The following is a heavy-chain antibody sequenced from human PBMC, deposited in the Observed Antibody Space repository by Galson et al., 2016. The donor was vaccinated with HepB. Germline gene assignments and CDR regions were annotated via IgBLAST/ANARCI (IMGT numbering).Heavy chain of an antibody. CDR1: GFTFNNYA. CDR2: TSYDGSNK. CDR3: ARDDEDSYGYVGILFPKLNDYYDGMDV. V-gene: IGHV3-30*04. D-gene: IGHD5-18*01. Sequence: SLRLSCAASGFTFNNYAIHSVRQAPGKGLEWVALTSYDGSNKYYADSVKGRFTISRDDSKNTVYLQLNNLRVEDAAVYYCARDDEDSYGYVGILFPKLNDYYDGMDVWGQATTVTVAS. J-gene: IGHJ6*02.